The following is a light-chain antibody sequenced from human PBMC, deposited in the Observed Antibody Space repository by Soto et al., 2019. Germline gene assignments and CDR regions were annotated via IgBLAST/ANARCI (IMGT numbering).Light chain of an antibody. J-gene: IGKJ1*01. V-gene: IGKV3-15*01. CDR2: GAS. CDR3: QQYSSSPAT. CDR1: QSVSSN. Sequence: EIVMTQSPATLSVSPGERATLSCRASQSVSSNLAWYQQKPSQAPRLLIYGASTRATGIPARFSGSGSGTEFTLTISSLQSEDFAVYSCQQYSSSPATFGQGTKVDI.